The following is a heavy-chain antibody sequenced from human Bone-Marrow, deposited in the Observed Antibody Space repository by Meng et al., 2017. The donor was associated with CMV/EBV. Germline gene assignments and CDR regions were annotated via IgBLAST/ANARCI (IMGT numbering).Heavy chain of an antibody. J-gene: IGHJ6*02. CDR2: IRSKANSYAT. CDR1: GFTFSGSA. V-gene: IGHV3-73*01. CDR3: ALMATTVYYYGMDV. D-gene: IGHD5-24*01. Sequence: GGSLRLSCAASGFTFSGSAMHWVRQASGKGLEWVGRIRSKANSYATAYAASVKGRFTISRDNAKNSLYLQMNSLRAEDTAVYYCALMATTVYYYGMDVWGQGTTVTVSS.